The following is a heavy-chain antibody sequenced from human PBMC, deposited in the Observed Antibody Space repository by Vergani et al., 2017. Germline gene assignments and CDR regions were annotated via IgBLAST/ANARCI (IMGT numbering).Heavy chain of an antibody. D-gene: IGHD1-14*01. J-gene: IGHJ3*02. CDR2: SNTSGGST. V-gene: IGHV1-46*01. CDR1: GYTFTSYY. CDR3: ARQAPDDAFDI. Sequence: QVQLVQSGAEVKKPGASVKVSCKASGYTFTSYYMHWVRQAPGQGLEWMGISNTSGGSTSYAQKFQGRVTMTRDTSTSTVYTELSSLRSEDTAVYYCARQAPDDAFDIWGQGTMVTVSS.